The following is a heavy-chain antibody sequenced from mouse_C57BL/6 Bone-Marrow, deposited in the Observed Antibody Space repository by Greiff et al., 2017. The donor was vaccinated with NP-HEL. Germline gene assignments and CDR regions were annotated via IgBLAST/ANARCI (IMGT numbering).Heavy chain of an antibody. CDR1: GFSFTSYG. J-gene: IGHJ3*01. CDR2: IWSGGST. Sequence: QVQLQQSGPGLVQPSQSLSITCTVSGFSFTSYGVHWVRQPPGKGLEWLGVIWSGGSTDYNAAFISRLSISKDNSKSQVFFKMNSLQADDTAIYYCAKNEDDYDEGFAYWGQGTLVTVSA. CDR3: AKNEDDYDEGFAY. V-gene: IGHV2-4*01. D-gene: IGHD2-4*01.